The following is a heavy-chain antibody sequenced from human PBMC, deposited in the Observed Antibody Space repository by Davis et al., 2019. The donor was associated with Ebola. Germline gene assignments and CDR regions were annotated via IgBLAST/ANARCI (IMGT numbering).Heavy chain of an antibody. D-gene: IGHD4-17*01. J-gene: IGHJ2*01. CDR1: GGSISSYY. CDR2: IYYSGST. Sequence: PSETLSLTCTVSGGSISSYYWSWIRQPPGKGLEWIGYIYYSGSTNYNPSLKSRVTISVDTSKNQFSLKLSSVTAADTAVYYCARDRADYGDYVWYFDLWGRGTLVTVSS. CDR3: ARDRADYGDYVWYFDL. V-gene: IGHV4-59*01.